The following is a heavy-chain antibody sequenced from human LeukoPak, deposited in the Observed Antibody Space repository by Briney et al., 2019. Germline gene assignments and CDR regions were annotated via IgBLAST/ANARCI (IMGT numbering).Heavy chain of an antibody. D-gene: IGHD2-2*03. Sequence: GGSMRLSCAASGFTFNSYAMNWVRQAPGKGLEFVSAISRSGGNTYYANSVKGRFTISRDTSKNTLYLQVGSLRVEDMAVYYCARVGDRSGNGYSHWGQGTLVTVSS. CDR3: ARVGDRSGNGYSH. CDR1: GFTFNSYA. CDR2: ISRSGGNT. J-gene: IGHJ4*02. V-gene: IGHV3-64*01.